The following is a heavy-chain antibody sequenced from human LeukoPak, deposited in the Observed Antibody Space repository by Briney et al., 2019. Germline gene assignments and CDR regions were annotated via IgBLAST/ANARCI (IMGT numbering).Heavy chain of an antibody. D-gene: IGHD1-26*01. CDR2: IKQDGSEK. J-gene: IGHJ5*02. CDR3: ARDPLVGATSDWFDP. V-gene: IGHV3-7*01. Sequence: GGSLRLSCAASGFTFSSYWMSWVRQAPGKGLEWVANIKQDGSEKYYVDSVKGRFTISRDNAKNSLYLQMSSLRAEDTAVYHCARDPLVGATSDWFDPWGQGTLVTVSS. CDR1: GFTFSSYW.